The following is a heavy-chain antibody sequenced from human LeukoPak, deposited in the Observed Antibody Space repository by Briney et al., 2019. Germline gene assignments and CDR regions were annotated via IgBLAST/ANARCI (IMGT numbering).Heavy chain of an antibody. J-gene: IGHJ3*02. Sequence: GGSLTLTCAVYGFTFSNDWMSWVRQAPGKGLEWVGRIKSKTDGGTTDFAAPVKGRFTISRDDSKNTLYLQMNSLKTEDTDVYYWTTVAVGAFDIWGEGTMVTVSS. CDR2: IKSKTDGGTT. V-gene: IGHV3-15*01. CDR3: TTVAVGAFDI. CDR1: GFTFSNDW.